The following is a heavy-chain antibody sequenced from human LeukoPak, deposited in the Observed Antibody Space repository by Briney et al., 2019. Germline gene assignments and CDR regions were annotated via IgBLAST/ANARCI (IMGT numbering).Heavy chain of an antibody. CDR1: GFTFRSYS. J-gene: IGHJ4*02. D-gene: IGHD1-1*01. CDR3: ERDGIMRERDYYFGS. Sequence: SGGSLRLSCAASGFTFRSYSMNWVRQAPGKGLEWISYISSNSRTIHYAESVKGRFTISRDNGDNSLFLQLSGLTDEDTAVYYCERDGIMRERDYYFGSWGQGTMVTVSS. CDR2: ISSNSRTI. V-gene: IGHV3-48*02.